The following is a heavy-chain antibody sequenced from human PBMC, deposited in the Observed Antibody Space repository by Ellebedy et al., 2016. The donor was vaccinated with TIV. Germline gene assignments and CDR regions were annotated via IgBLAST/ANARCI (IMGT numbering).Heavy chain of an antibody. CDR1: GPTCDDHA. J-gene: IGHJ6*02. D-gene: IGHD2-8*01. CDR3: TKDVLMGGADV. CDR2: IFCKSGTT. V-gene: IGHV3-9*01. Sequence: GGSLRLSXAATGPTCDDHAMHWVRQAPGKGLEWVSGIFCKSGTTGYADSVKGRFIISRDNTKNSLNLEMNSLRPEDTALYYCTKDVLMGGADVWGQGTTVTVSS.